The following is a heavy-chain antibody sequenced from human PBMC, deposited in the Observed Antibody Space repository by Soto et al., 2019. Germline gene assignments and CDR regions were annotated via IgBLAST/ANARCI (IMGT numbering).Heavy chain of an antibody. J-gene: IGHJ4*02. Sequence: EVQMLASGGGLGQPGGSLRLSCAASGFKFSNYAMSWVRQAPGKGLEWVSLISVTGGGTYYADSVKGRFTISRDNSHNTLYLQVHSLTAEDTAVYYCAKDRRAGGNSAFYFDFWGQGAQVTVSS. V-gene: IGHV3-23*01. CDR2: ISVTGGGT. CDR1: GFKFSNYA. CDR3: AKDRRAGGNSAFYFDF. D-gene: IGHD3-16*01.